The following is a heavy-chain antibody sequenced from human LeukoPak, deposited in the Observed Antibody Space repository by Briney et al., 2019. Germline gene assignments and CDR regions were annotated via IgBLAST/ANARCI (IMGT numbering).Heavy chain of an antibody. CDR3: AREGGDSSSWSLDY. CDR2: ISSSGSTI. CDR1: GFTFSSYG. D-gene: IGHD6-13*01. J-gene: IGHJ4*02. Sequence: GGSLRLSCAASGFTFSSYGMHWVRQAPGKGLEWVSYISSSGSTIYYADSVKGRFTISRDNAKNSLYLQMNSLRAEDTAVYYCAREGGDSSSWSLDYWGQGTLVTVSS. V-gene: IGHV3-48*04.